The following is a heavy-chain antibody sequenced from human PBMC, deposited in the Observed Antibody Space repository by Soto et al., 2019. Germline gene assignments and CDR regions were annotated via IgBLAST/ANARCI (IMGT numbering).Heavy chain of an antibody. J-gene: IGHJ4*02. V-gene: IGHV5-51*01. CDR3: ARPPYSGSYYYFDH. CDR2: IYPSDSDT. D-gene: IGHD1-26*01. CDR1: GYSFTSYL. Sequence: PGESLKISCKASGYSFTSYLIGWVRQMPVKGLEWMGIIYPSDSDTQYSPSFQGQVTISADKSINTVYLQWSSLKASDTAMYYCARPPYSGSYYYFDHVGQETLVNVSS.